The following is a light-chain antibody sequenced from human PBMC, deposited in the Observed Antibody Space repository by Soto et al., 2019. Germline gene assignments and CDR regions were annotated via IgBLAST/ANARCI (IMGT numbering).Light chain of an antibody. CDR2: DGR. Sequence: SYELTQPPSVSVAPGQTARITCGGSNIGRKSVHWYQQKPGQAPVVVVYDGRDRPSGIPERFSGSNSGNTATLTISRVEAGDEADYYCQLWDSNSDHVVFGGGTKVTVL. CDR3: QLWDSNSDHVV. V-gene: IGLV3-21*02. J-gene: IGLJ2*01. CDR1: NIGRKS.